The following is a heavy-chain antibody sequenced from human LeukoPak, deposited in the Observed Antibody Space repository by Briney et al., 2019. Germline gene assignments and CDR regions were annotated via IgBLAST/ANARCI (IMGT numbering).Heavy chain of an antibody. J-gene: IGHJ4*02. CDR2: ISSSGSTI. D-gene: IGHD3-16*01. CDR3: ARGNYDYGWGNFRKGSFDN. CDR1: GFTFSDYY. V-gene: IGHV3-11*01. Sequence: PGGSLRLSCAASGFTFSDYYMSWIRQAPGKGLEWVSYISSSGSTIYYADSVKGRFTISRDNAKNSLYLQMTSLRADDTAVYYCARGNYDYGWGNFRKGSFDNWGQGSLVTVSS.